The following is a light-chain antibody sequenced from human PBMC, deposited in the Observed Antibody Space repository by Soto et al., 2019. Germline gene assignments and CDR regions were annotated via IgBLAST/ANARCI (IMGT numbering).Light chain of an antibody. V-gene: IGKV4-1*01. CDR2: WAS. J-gene: IGKJ4*01. Sequence: DIVMTQSPDSLAVSLGERATINCKSSQSVLYSSNNKNYLAWYQQKPGQPPKLLIYWASTRKSAVPDRFSGSGSGTDFTRTISSLQAEDVAVYYCQKYYTTPAFGGGTRVEIK. CDR1: QSVLYSSNNKNY. CDR3: QKYYTTPA.